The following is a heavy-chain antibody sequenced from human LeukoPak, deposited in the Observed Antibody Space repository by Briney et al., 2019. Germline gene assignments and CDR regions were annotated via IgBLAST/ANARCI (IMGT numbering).Heavy chain of an antibody. CDR1: GYTFNSYG. J-gene: IGHJ4*02. V-gene: IGHV1-18*01. D-gene: IGHD3-10*01. CDR2: ISAYNGNT. CDR3: ARDSVVRGVNSY. Sequence: ASVKVFWKASGYTFNSYGISWVRQAPGQGLEWMGWISAYNGNTNYAQKLQGRVTMTTDTSTSTAYMELRSLRSDDTAVYYCARDSVVRGVNSYWGQGTLVTVSS.